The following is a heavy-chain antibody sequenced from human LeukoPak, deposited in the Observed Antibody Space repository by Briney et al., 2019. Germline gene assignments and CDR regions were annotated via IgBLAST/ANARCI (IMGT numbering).Heavy chain of an antibody. Sequence: ASVKVSCKASGYTFTSYAMNWVRQAPGQGLEWMGWINTNTGNPTYAQGFTGRFVFSLDTSVSTAYLQISSLKAEDTAVYYCATLSEGWNSAFSIDYWGQGTLVTVSS. CDR1: GYTFTSYA. D-gene: IGHD1-7*01. J-gene: IGHJ4*02. CDR2: INTNTGNP. CDR3: ATLSEGWNSAFSIDY. V-gene: IGHV7-4-1*02.